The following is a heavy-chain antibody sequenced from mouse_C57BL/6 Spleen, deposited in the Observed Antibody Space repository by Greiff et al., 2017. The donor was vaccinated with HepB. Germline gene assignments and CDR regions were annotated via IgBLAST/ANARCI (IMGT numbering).Heavy chain of an antibody. D-gene: IGHD1-1*01. CDR2: IYPGDGDT. CDR1: GYAFSSSW. J-gene: IGHJ2*01. Sequence: VQLQQSGPELVKPGASVKISCKASGYAFSSSWMNWVKQRPGKGLEWIGRIYPGDGDTNYNGKFKGKATLTADKSSSTAYMQLSSLTSEDSAVYVCARMDYGSSFLFDYWGQGTTLTVSS. V-gene: IGHV1-82*01. CDR3: ARMDYGSSFLFDY.